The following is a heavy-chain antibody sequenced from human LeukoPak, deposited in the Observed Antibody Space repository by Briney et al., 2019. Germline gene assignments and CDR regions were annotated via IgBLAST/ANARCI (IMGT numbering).Heavy chain of an antibody. D-gene: IGHD4-17*01. CDR2: IKQDEYEK. J-gene: IGHJ3*02. CDR3: ARLVTTGPGTFDI. V-gene: IGHV3-7*01. CDR1: GFEISSFW. Sequence: GGSLRLSCEASGFEISSFWVSWVRQAPGKGLEWVANIKQDEYEKYYVDAVKGRFTTSRDNAKNSLYLQLNSLRAEDTAVYYCARLVTTGPGTFDIWGQGTMVTVSS.